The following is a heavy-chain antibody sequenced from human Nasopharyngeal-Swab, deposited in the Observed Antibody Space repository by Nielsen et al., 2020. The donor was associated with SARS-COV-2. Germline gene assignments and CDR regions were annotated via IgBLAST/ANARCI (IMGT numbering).Heavy chain of an antibody. J-gene: IGHJ4*02. V-gene: IGHV3-23*01. CDR1: GFAVSNNY. Sequence: GGSLRLSCAASGFAVSNNYLSWVRQAPGKGLEWVSSISELGSGIYYADSVWGRFTISRDTSKNTVYLQMNTLRADDTALYFCTRGLTGHIVQWNPSPYWGQGTLVTISS. CDR3: TRGLTGHIVQWNPSPY. D-gene: IGHD1-14*01. CDR2: ISELGSGI.